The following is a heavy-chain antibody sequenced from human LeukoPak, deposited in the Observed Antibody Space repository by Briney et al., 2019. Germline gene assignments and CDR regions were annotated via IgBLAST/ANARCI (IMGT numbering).Heavy chain of an antibody. V-gene: IGHV3-23*01. D-gene: IGHD2/OR15-2a*01. CDR2: ISGSGGST. Sequence: GGSLSLSCAASGFTFSSYAMSWVRQAPGKGLEWVSAISGSGGSTYYADSVKCRFTISRDNSKNTLYLQMNSLRAEDTAVYYCAKDPQNFPGYWGQGTLVTVSS. CDR1: GFTFSSYA. J-gene: IGHJ4*02. CDR3: AKDPQNFPGY.